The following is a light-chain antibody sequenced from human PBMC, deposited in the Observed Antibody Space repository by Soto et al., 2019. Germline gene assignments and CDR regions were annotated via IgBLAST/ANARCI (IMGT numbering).Light chain of an antibody. CDR2: AAS. CDR3: HQLNSYPLT. V-gene: IGKV1-9*01. J-gene: IGKJ4*01. Sequence: IQLTQSPSFLPASVGDRVTITCRASQGISNDLAWYQQKPGKAPGLLMYAASTLQRGVSSRFSGSGSGTEFTLTISNLQPEDFATYYCHQLNSYPLTVGGGTKVEIK. CDR1: QGISND.